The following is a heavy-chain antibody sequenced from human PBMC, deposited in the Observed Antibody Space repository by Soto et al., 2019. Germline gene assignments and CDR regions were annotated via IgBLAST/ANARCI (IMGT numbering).Heavy chain of an antibody. J-gene: IGHJ6*02. CDR1: GDSVSSNSAA. CDR2: TYYRSKWYN. V-gene: IGHV6-1*01. D-gene: IGHD3-3*01. Sequence: PSQTLSLTCAISGDSVSSNSAAWNWIRQSPSRGLEWLGRTYYRSKWYNDYAVSVKSRMTINPDTSKNQFSLQLNSVTPEDTAVYYCARVSIDTIFGVVTSYYYYGMDVWGQGTTVTVSS. CDR3: ARVSIDTIFGVVTSYYYYGMDV.